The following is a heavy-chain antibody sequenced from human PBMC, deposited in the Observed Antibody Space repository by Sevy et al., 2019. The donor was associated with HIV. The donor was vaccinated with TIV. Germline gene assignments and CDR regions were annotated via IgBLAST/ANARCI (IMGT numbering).Heavy chain of an antibody. J-gene: IGHJ6*02. CDR2: INAGNGNT. Sequence: ASVKVSCKASGYTFTSYAMHWVRQAPGQRLEWMGWINAGNGNTKYSQKFQGRVTITRVTSASTAYMELSSLRSEDTAVYYCARDGIVATINYYYGMDVWGQGTTVTVSS. CDR3: ARDGIVATINYYYGMDV. D-gene: IGHD5-12*01. CDR1: GYTFTSYA. V-gene: IGHV1-3*01.